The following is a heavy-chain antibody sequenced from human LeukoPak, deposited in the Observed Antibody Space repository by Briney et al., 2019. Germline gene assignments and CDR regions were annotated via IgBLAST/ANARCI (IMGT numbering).Heavy chain of an antibody. CDR1: GFTFSSYS. V-gene: IGHV3-21*01. CDR2: ISSSSSYI. D-gene: IGHD1-26*01. Sequence: PGGSLRLSCAASGFTFSSYSMNWVRQAPGKGLEWVSSISSSSSYIYYADSVKGRFTISRDNAKNSLYLQMNSLRAEDTAIYYCAREVGAYNWFDSWGQGTLVAVSS. J-gene: IGHJ5*01. CDR3: AREVGAYNWFDS.